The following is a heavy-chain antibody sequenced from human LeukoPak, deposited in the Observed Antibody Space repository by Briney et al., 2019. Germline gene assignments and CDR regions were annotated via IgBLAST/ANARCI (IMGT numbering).Heavy chain of an antibody. D-gene: IGHD3-3*01. CDR2: IYPGDSDT. CDR3: ARQKYDFWSGYYRENWFDP. CDR1: GYSFTSCG. Sequence: GESLKISCKGSGYSFTSCGIGWVRQMAGKGLEWMGFIYPGDSDTRYSPSFQGQVTISADKSISTASLQWSSLKASDTAMYYCARQKYDFWSGYYRENWFDPWGQGTLVTVSS. V-gene: IGHV5-51*01. J-gene: IGHJ5*02.